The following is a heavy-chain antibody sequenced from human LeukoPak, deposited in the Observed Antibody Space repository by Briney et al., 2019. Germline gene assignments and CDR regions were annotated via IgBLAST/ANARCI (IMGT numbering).Heavy chain of an antibody. CDR2: ISSSSSYI. V-gene: IGHV3-21*01. J-gene: IGHJ4*02. D-gene: IGHD2-2*01. CDR3: ARGRVRLFDS. Sequence: GGSLRLSCAASGFTFSSYSMNWVRQAPGKGLEWVSSISSSSSYIYYADSVKGRFAISRDNAKNSLYLQMNSLRAEDTAVYYCARGRVRLFDSWGQGTLVTVSP. CDR1: GFTFSSYS.